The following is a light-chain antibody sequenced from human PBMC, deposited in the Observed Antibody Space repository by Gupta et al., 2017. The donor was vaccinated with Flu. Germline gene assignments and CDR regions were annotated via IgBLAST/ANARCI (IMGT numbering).Light chain of an antibody. V-gene: IGKV2-30*01. CDR1: QSLVYSAVHTVCTY. CDR2: QIS. J-gene: IGKJ2*01. CDR3: MQLTRWPYT. Sequence: ASQSLVYSAVHTVCTYLTWFHQRPGQSPRRLIYQISNRQSGVPDRFNGSGSGTDFTLKISRLEPEDFGVYYCMQLTRWPYTFGQGTNVEI.